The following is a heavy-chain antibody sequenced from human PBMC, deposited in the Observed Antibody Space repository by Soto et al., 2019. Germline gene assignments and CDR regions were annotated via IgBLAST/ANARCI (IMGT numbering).Heavy chain of an antibody. J-gene: IGHJ4*02. D-gene: IGHD2-21*02. CDR3: AKIRDCGGDCLDY. CDR1: GGSISSGDYY. V-gene: IGHV4-30-4*01. Sequence: QVQLQESGPGLVKPSQTLSLTCTVSGGSISSGDYYWSWIRQPPGKGLEWIGYIYYSGSTYYNPSLKSRVTISVDTSKNQFALKLSSVTAADTAVYDCAKIRDCGGDCLDYWGQGTLVTVSS. CDR2: IYYSGST.